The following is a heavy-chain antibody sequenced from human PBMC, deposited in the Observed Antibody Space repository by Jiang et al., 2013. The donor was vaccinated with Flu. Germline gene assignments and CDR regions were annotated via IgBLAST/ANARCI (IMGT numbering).Heavy chain of an antibody. V-gene: IGHV4-31*03. Sequence: GSGLVKPSQTLSLTCSVSGGSISSYGHYWSWIRQLPDKGLEWIGYLYYSGSTYYNPSLKSRVSISVDTSKNQFSLEVTSVTAADTAVYYCAKTIAGGMVYYVMDVWGQGTTVTVSS. CDR3: AKTIAGGMVYYVMDV. CDR1: GGSISSYGHY. J-gene: IGHJ6*02. CDR2: LYYSGST. D-gene: IGHD6-13*01.